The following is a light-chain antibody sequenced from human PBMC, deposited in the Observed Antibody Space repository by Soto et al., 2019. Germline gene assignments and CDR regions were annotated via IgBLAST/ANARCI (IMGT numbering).Light chain of an antibody. CDR1: QDISSW. J-gene: IGKJ2*01. Sequence: DIQMTQSPSSLSASVGDRVTITCRASQDISSWLGWCQQKPEKAPKSLMYAASSLQSGVPSRFSGSGSGTDFTLTVSRLQPEDFASHYCQQYNSYLPYTSGQGTKLEIK. CDR2: AAS. V-gene: IGKV1D-16*01. CDR3: QQYNSYLPYT.